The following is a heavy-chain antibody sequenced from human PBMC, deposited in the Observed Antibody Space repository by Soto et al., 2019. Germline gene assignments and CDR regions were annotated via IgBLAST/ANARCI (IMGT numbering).Heavy chain of an antibody. D-gene: IGHD2-2*01. Sequence: QVQLVESGGGVVQPGRSLSLSCAASGFTFSSYGMHWVRQAPGKGLEWVAVISYDGSNKYYADSVKGRFTISRDNSKNTLYLQMNSLRAEDTAVYYCAKDTRDIVVVPAAMMYYYGMDVWGQGTTVTVSS. CDR3: AKDTRDIVVVPAAMMYYYGMDV. CDR2: ISYDGSNK. J-gene: IGHJ6*02. CDR1: GFTFSSYG. V-gene: IGHV3-30*18.